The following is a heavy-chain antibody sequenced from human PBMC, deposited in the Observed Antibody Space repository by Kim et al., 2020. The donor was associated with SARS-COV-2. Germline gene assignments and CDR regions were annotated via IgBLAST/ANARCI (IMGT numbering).Heavy chain of an antibody. J-gene: IGHJ4*02. CDR1: GFTFSNYA. V-gene: IGHV3-23*01. Sequence: GGSLRLSCAASGFTFSNYAMSWVRQAPGKGLEWVSVIGGSGGSIYYADSVKGRFTISRDNSKNTLYLQMNSLRAEDTAVYYCARSVAAWEDYSDYWGQGALVTLSS. CDR3: ARSVAAWEDYSDY. D-gene: IGHD6-19*01. CDR2: IGGSGGSI.